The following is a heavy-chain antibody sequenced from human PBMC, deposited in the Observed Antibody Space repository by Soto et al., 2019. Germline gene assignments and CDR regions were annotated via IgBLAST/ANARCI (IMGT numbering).Heavy chain of an antibody. CDR2: IDWDDNK. CDR1: GFSLSTGGLC. CDR3: ARTTNTVTHFDY. J-gene: IGHJ4*02. V-gene: IGHV2-70*01. D-gene: IGHD4-17*01. Sequence: SGPTLVNPTQTLTLTCTFSGFSLSTGGLCVSWIRQPPGKALEWLALIDWDDNKYYSTSLKTRLTISKNTSRNQVVLTVTDMDPVDTATYYCARTTNTVTHFDYWGQGTLVTVSS.